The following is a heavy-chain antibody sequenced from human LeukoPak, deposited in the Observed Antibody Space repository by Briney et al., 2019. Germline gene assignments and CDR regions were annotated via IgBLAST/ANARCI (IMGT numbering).Heavy chain of an antibody. D-gene: IGHD4-23*01. CDR2: IKQDGSEK. CDR1: GFTFGSYW. CDR3: ARDSPFGGD. J-gene: IGHJ4*02. V-gene: IGHV3-7*01. Sequence: GGSLRLSCAASGFTFGSYWMSWVRQAPGKGLEWEANIKQDGSEKNYVDSVKGRFTISRDNAKNSLYLQMNSLRAEDTAVYYCARDSPFGGDWGQGTLVTVSS.